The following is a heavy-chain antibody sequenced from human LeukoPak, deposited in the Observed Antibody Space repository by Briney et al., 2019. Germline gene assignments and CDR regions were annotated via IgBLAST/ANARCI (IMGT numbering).Heavy chain of an antibody. Sequence: QPGGSLRLSCAASGFTFSTYCMRWVRQAPGKGLEWVAFIRYDGNNKYYADSVKGRFTISRDNSKNTLYLQMNSLRAEDTAVYYCGKVYYDFWSGPSLGAFDIWGQGTMLTVSS. CDR1: GFTFSTYC. V-gene: IGHV3-30*02. J-gene: IGHJ3*02. CDR2: IRYDGNNK. CDR3: GKVYYDFWSGPSLGAFDI. D-gene: IGHD3-3*01.